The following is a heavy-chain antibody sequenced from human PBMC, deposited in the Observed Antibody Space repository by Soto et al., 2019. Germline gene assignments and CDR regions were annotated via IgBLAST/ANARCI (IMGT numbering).Heavy chain of an antibody. Sequence: QVQLVQSGAEVKKPGASVKVSCKASGYTFTSYDINSVRQATGQGLEWMGWMNPNSGNTGYAQKLQGIVTMTRNTSVSTAYMELSSLRSEDTAVYYCASMHSSAAGVYWGQGTLVTVSS. CDR3: ASMHSSAAGVY. CDR2: MNPNSGNT. V-gene: IGHV1-8*01. J-gene: IGHJ4*02. D-gene: IGHD6-25*01. CDR1: GYTFTSYD.